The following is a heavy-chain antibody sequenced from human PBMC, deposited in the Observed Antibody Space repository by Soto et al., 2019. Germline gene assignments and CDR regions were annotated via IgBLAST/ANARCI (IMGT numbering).Heavy chain of an antibody. D-gene: IGHD1-1*01. CDR3: AHRPPERGLATFDP. Sequence: SGPTLVNPTQTLTLTFPFSGFSLSTSGVAVGWIRQPPGKALEWLALIYWDDDKRYSPSLKSRLTITKDTSKNQVVLTMTNMEPVDTATYYCAHRPPERGLATFDPWGQGTLVTV. V-gene: IGHV2-5*02. J-gene: IGHJ5*02. CDR1: GFSLSTSGVA. CDR2: IYWDDDK.